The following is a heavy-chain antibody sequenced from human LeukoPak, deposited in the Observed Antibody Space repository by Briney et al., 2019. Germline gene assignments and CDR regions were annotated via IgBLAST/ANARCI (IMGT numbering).Heavy chain of an antibody. J-gene: IGHJ2*01. CDR3: ATLYGDYNWYFDL. D-gene: IGHD4-17*01. V-gene: IGHV3-23*01. CDR1: GFTFSSYA. Sequence: GGSLRLSCAASGFTFSSYAMSWVRQAPGKGLEWVSTISGSGGSTYYADSVKGRFTISRDNSKNTLYLQMNSLRAEDTAVYYCATLYGDYNWYFDLWGRGTLVTVSS. CDR2: ISGSGGST.